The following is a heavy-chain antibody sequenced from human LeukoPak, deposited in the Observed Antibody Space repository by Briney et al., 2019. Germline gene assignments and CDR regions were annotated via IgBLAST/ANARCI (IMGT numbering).Heavy chain of an antibody. CDR1: EYSFTNYW. D-gene: IGHD5-18*01. Sequence: GESLQISFKGSEYSFTNYWIGWVRQTPAKGQEWMGFSYPGDSDTTYSPSFQGQVTISADKSISTAYLQWSSLKASDTAMYYCARRGGYNYGYFDYWGQGTQVTVSS. CDR3: ARRGGYNYGYFDY. V-gene: IGHV5-51*01. J-gene: IGHJ4*02. CDR2: SYPGDSDT.